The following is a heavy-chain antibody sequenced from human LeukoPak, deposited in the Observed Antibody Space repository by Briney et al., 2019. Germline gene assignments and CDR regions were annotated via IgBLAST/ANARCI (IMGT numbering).Heavy chain of an antibody. Sequence: SLKISCAASGFTFDDYAMHWVRQAPGKGLEWVSGISWNSGSIGYADSVKGRFTISRDNAKNSLYLQMNSLRAEDMALYYCAKDEFVASDFTGAFDIWGQGTMVTVSS. CDR3: AKDEFVASDFTGAFDI. J-gene: IGHJ3*02. CDR2: ISWNSGSI. CDR1: GFTFDDYA. D-gene: IGHD2-8*02. V-gene: IGHV3-9*03.